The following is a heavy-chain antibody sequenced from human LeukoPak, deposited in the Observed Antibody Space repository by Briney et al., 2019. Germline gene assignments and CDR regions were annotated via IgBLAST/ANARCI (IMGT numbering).Heavy chain of an antibody. CDR2: ISWNSGSI. CDR3: AKSTGGYGDLYYFDY. Sequence: GRSLRLSCAASGFTFDDYAMHWVRQAPGKGLEWVSGISWNSGSIGYADSVKGRFTISRDNAKNSVYLQMNSLRAEDTALYYCAKSTGGYGDLYYFDYWGQGTLVTVSS. J-gene: IGHJ4*02. V-gene: IGHV3-9*01. CDR1: GFTFDDYA. D-gene: IGHD4-17*01.